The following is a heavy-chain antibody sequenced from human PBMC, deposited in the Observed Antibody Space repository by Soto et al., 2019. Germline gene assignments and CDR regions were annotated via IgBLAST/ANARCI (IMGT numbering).Heavy chain of an antibody. J-gene: IGHJ5*02. Sequence: QVQLRESGPGLEKPSETLSLTCTVSGDSVSSGDYYWTWIRQPPGKGLEWVGHIYFSGRTNYIPSLESRVTISLDTSKNQFSLKLTSVTAADTAVYYCARVPIDTYMIYWSDPWGQGTLVTVSS. CDR1: GDSVSSGDYY. CDR3: ARVPIDTYMIYWSDP. CDR2: IYFSGRT. V-gene: IGHV4-61*08. D-gene: IGHD3-16*01.